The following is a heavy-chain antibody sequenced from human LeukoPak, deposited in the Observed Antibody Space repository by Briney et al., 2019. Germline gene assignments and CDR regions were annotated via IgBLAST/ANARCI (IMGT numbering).Heavy chain of an antibody. J-gene: IGHJ1*01. CDR3: ASGYCSSTSCRHEYFQH. CDR1: GGASSSYA. D-gene: IGHD2-2*03. CDR2: IIPIFGTA. Sequence: ASVKVSCKASGGASSSYAISWVRQAPGQGLEWMGGIIPIFGTANYAQKSQGRVTITADESTSTAYMELSSLRSEDTAVYYCASGYCSSTSCRHEYFQHWGQGTLVTVSS. V-gene: IGHV1-69*13.